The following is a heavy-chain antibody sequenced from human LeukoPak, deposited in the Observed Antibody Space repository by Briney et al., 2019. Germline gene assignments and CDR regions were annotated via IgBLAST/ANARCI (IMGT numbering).Heavy chain of an antibody. Sequence: GGSLRHSCAASGFTFSSSSMNWVRQAPGQGLGWVSSISSSSSYIYYADSVEGRFTISRDNAKNSLYLQMNSLRAEDTAVYYCARVTGDYGGNSADYRGQGTLVTVSS. D-gene: IGHD4-23*01. CDR3: ARVTGDYGGNSADY. CDR1: GFTFSSSS. CDR2: ISSSSSYI. J-gene: IGHJ4*02. V-gene: IGHV3-21*01.